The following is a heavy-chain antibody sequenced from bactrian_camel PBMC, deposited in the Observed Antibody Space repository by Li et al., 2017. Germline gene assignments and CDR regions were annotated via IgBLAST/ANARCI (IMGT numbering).Heavy chain of an antibody. V-gene: IGHV3S6*01. CDR3: ANSRERYSDYVHVY. J-gene: IGHJ4*01. CDR1: RFTFSNYY. Sequence: HVQLVESGGGLVQPGGSLRLSCAASRFTFSNYYMNWVRQAPGKGLEWVSGFYTDGSNTYYADSVKGRFTISRDNAKNTLYLQLNSLKTEDTAMYYCANSRERYSDYVHVYWGQGTQVTVS. D-gene: IGHD4*01. CDR2: FYTDGSNT.